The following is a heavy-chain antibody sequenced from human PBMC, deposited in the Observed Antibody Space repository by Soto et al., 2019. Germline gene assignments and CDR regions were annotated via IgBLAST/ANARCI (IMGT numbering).Heavy chain of an antibody. V-gene: IGHV3-23*04. D-gene: IGHD3-10*01. CDR2: ISGSGGST. J-gene: IGHJ3*02. Sequence: EVQLVESGGGLVKPGGSLRLSCAASGFTFSSYAMSWVRQAPGKGLEWVSAISGSGGSTYYADSVKGRFTISRDNSKNTLYLQMNSLRAEDTAVYYCAKDRGRPTMVRGALVGGFDAFDIWCQGTMVTVSS. CDR1: GFTFSSYA. CDR3: AKDRGRPTMVRGALVGGFDAFDI.